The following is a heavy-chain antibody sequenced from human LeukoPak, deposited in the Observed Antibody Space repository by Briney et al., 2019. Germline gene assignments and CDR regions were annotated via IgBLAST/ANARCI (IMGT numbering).Heavy chain of an antibody. Sequence: GASVKVSCKASGYTFSDFLLNWVRQAPGQGLEWMGVINPNSGSTDYPQKFQGRLTMTGDMSTSTFYMELSSLRSDDAAVYYCARGPPLYYDYVWGLPGRWGPTDHAFDIWGQGTMVPVSS. J-gene: IGHJ3*02. CDR3: ARGPPLYYDYVWGLPGRWGPTDHAFDI. CDR1: GYTFSDFL. V-gene: IGHV1-46*01. D-gene: IGHD3-16*01. CDR2: INPNSGST.